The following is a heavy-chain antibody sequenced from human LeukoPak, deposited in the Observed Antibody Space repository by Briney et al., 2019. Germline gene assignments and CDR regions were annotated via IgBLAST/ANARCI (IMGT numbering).Heavy chain of an antibody. V-gene: IGHV1-8*03. D-gene: IGHD4-17*01. J-gene: IGHJ5*02. CDR1: GYTFTNYD. Sequence: ASVKDSCKASGYTFTNYDIHWVRPATGQGLEWMGWMNPNSGDTGYAQKFQGRVIITRNTSISTAYMELSSLRSEDTAVYFCARGQLRLRHRGFDPWGQGTLVTVSS. CDR2: MNPNSGDT. CDR3: ARGQLRLRHRGFDP.